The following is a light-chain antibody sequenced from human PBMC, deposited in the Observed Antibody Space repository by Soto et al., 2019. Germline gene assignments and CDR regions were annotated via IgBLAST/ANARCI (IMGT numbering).Light chain of an antibody. V-gene: IGKV1-5*01. CDR1: QNINRR. Sequence: DIQMTQSPSTLSASVGDRVTITCRASQNINRRLAWYQQKPGKAPNLLIYDASSLESGVPARFSGGGSGTEFTLTISSLQPDDFSTFYCQQYGSYSWTFGQGTKVDIK. CDR3: QQYGSYSWT. J-gene: IGKJ1*01. CDR2: DAS.